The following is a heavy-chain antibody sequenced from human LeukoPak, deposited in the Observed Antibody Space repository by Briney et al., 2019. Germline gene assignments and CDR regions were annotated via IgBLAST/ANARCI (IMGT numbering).Heavy chain of an antibody. CDR3: ARRRGLGYCSSTSCYAGYFDY. V-gene: IGHV3-9*01. Sequence: PGGSLRLSCAASGFTFDDYAMHWVRQAPGKGLEWVSGISWNSGSIGYADSVKGRFTISRDNAKNSLYLQMNSLRADDTALYYCARRRGLGYCSSTSCYAGYFDYWGQGTLVTVSS. CDR1: GFTFDDYA. J-gene: IGHJ4*02. CDR2: ISWNSGSI. D-gene: IGHD2-2*01.